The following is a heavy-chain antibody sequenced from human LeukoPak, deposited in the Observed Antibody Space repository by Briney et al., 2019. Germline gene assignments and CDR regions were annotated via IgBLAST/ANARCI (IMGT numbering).Heavy chain of an antibody. CDR1: GYTFTSYA. CDR3: ARVVVAATRYFDY. V-gene: IGHV1-18*01. CDR2: ISAYNGNT. D-gene: IGHD2-15*01. J-gene: IGHJ4*02. Sequence: ASVKVSCKASGYTFTSYAMNWVRQAPGQGLEWMGWISAYNGNTNYAQKLQGRVTMTTDTSTSTAYMELRSLRSDDTAVYYCARVVVAATRYFDYWGQGTLVTVSS.